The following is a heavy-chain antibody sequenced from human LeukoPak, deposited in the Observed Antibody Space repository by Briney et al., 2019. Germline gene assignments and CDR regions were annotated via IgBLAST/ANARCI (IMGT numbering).Heavy chain of an antibody. V-gene: IGHV4-4*07. J-gene: IGHJ3*02. CDR2: IYTSGST. D-gene: IGHD2-15*01. CDR1: GGSISSYY. Sequence: PSETLSLTCTVSGGSISSYYWSWIRQPAGKGLEWIGRIYTSGSTNYNPSLKSRVTISVDKSKNQFSLKLSSVTAADTAVYYCARDLVGAAIWAFDTWGQGTMVTVSS. CDR3: ARDLVGAAIWAFDT.